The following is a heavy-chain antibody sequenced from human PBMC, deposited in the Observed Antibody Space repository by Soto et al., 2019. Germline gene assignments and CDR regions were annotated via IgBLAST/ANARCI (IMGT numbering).Heavy chain of an antibody. Sequence: QVHLQESGPGLVTPSGTLSLTCIVSGDSISGPSWWNWVRQSPGKGLEWIGEVHRSGNSNYNPSLRRRVSVSLDNSKNQFYLNLNSVTSADTATYYCARVRQGCSDNSCYFDPWGQGAHVNIYS. CDR2: VHRSGNS. J-gene: IGHJ5*01. CDR3: ARVRQGCSDNSCYFDP. D-gene: IGHD5-12*01. V-gene: IGHV4-4*02. CDR1: GDSISGPSW.